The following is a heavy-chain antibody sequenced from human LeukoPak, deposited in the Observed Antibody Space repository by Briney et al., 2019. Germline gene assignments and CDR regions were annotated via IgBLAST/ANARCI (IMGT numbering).Heavy chain of an antibody. D-gene: IGHD1-26*01. CDR2: ISPDGTSK. V-gene: IGHV3-20*04. Sequence: GGSLRLSCAASGFTFDDYGMTWVRQAPGKGLEWVSRISPDGTSKSYADSVKGRFTISRDNAKNTLSLQMNSLRAEDTGLYYCARADGSHYGLKDYWGQGTLVTVSS. CDR1: GFTFDDYG. CDR3: ARADGSHYGLKDY. J-gene: IGHJ4*02.